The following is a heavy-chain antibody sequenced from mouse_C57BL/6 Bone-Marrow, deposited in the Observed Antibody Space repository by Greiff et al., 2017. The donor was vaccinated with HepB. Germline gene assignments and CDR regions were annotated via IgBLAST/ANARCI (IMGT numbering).Heavy chain of an antibody. CDR1: GYTFTSYW. CDR2: IDPSDSYT. J-gene: IGHJ4*01. Sequence: QVQLQQPGAELVRPGTSVKLSCKASGYTFTSYWMHWVKQRPGQGLEWIGVIDPSDSYTNYNQKFKGKATLTVDTSSSTAYMQLSSLTSEDSAVYYCASDHYGYYAMDYWGQGTSVTVSS. V-gene: IGHV1-59*01. D-gene: IGHD1-1*01. CDR3: ASDHYGYYAMDY.